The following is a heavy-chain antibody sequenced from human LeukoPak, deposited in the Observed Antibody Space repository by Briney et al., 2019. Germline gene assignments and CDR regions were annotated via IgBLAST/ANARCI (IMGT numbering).Heavy chain of an antibody. CDR3: AKDPRYSDYVNWFDP. D-gene: IGHD4-11*01. CDR2: ISGSDGST. CDR1: GFIFRSYA. V-gene: IGHV3-23*01. Sequence: GGSLRLSCAASGFIFRSYAMSWVRQAPGKGLEWVSTISGSDGSTYYADSVKGRFTISRDNSKNTLYLQVNSLRAEDTAVYYCAKDPRYSDYVNWFDPCGQGTLVTVSS. J-gene: IGHJ5*02.